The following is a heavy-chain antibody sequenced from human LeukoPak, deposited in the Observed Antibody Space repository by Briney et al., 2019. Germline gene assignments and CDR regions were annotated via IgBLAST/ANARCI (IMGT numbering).Heavy chain of an antibody. D-gene: IGHD3-22*01. CDR1: GFTFRSYD. V-gene: IGHV3-13*01. Sequence: GGSLRLSCAASGFTFRSYDMHWVRQATGKGLEWVSAIGIGGDTYYPGSVKGRFTISRENAKNSLYLQMNSLRAGDTAVYYCARDPYYYDSSGYQDYWGQGTLVTVSS. CDR3: ARDPYYYDSSGYQDY. CDR2: IGIGGDT. J-gene: IGHJ4*02.